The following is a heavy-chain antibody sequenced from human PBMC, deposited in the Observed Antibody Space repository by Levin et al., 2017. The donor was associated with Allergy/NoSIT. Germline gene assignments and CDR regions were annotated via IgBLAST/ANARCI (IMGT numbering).Heavy chain of an antibody. CDR1: GGSIIGYY. Sequence: SETLSLTCTVSGGSIIGYYWNWIRQTPGKGLEWLGYAYYTGRSSYNPSLKSRATISLDTSKGQFSLKLTSVSASDTAVYFCAGRATTVAGFYFWGPGTLVTVSS. D-gene: IGHD2-15*01. J-gene: IGHJ4*02. CDR2: AYYTGRS. V-gene: IGHV4-59*01. CDR3: AGRATTVAGFYF.